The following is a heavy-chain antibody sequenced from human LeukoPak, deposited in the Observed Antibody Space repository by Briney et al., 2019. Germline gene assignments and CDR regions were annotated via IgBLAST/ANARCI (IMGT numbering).Heavy chain of an antibody. CDR3: XXAAMXXVXTSDY. V-gene: IGHV4-61*02. CDR2: XYTSGSX. Sequence: SQTLSLTCTVSGGSISSGSYYWSWIRQPAGKGLEWIGRXYTSGSXXXXPXXXSRVTMSVDTSKNQFSLKLSSVTAADTAVYYXXXAAMXXVXTSDYWGQGTLVTVSS. CDR1: GGSISSGSYY. D-gene: IGHD3-16*01. J-gene: IGHJ4*02.